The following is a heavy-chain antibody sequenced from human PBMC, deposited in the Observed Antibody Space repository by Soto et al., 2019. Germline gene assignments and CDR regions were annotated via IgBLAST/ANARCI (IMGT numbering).Heavy chain of an antibody. V-gene: IGHV3-23*01. CDR1: GFTFSSFV. CDR2: ISPGADVS. Sequence: EVQLLESGGGLVQPGGSLRLSCAASGFTFSSFVMNWVRQAPGKGLEWVSTISPGADVSHYTDSVKGRFTISRDNSRRTLHLQMESRRVDDADVYFCVRRAIPATTKWGAFDVWGQGTAVTVSS. D-gene: IGHD2-2*02. CDR3: VRRAIPATTKWGAFDV. J-gene: IGHJ3*01.